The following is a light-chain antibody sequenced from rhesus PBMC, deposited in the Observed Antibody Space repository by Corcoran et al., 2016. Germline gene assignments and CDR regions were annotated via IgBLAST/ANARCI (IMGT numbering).Light chain of an antibody. J-gene: IGKJ1*01. CDR3: MQGLEVPWT. CDR1: QSLLDSEDGNTY. CDR2: EVS. Sequence: DIVMTQTPLSLPVTLGEPASISCRSSQSLLDSEDGNTYLEWYLQKPGQSPHFLIYEVSTRASGVPDWFRCGGSDTDFTRKIRRVEAEDVGVYHCMQGLEVPWTFGQGTKVEIK. V-gene: IGKV2-104*01.